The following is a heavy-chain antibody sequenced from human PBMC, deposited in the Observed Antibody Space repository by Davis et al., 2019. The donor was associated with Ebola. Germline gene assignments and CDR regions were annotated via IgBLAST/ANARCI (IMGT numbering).Heavy chain of an antibody. CDR2: INHSGST. Sequence: SQTSSLTCAVYGGSFSGYYWSWIRQPPGKGLEWIGEINHSGSTNYNPSLNSRVTISVDTSKNQFSLKLSSVTAADTAVYYCARTVRYYYYYGMDVWGQGTTVTVSS. D-gene: IGHD3-9*01. CDR1: GGSFSGYY. J-gene: IGHJ6*02. V-gene: IGHV4-34*01. CDR3: ARTVRYYYYYGMDV.